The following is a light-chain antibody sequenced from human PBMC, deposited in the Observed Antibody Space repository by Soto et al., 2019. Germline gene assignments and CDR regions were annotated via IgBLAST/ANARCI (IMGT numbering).Light chain of an antibody. J-gene: IGKJ1*01. CDR1: QDIRSH. Sequence: ENVLTQSPVTLSLSPGERVTLSCRASQDIRSHLAWYQQKPGQAPRLLIFDASSRATGIPDRFSGSGSGTDFTLSISRLEPEDIAVYYCQQYGSSRWTLGQGAKVDIK. CDR3: QQYGSSRWT. CDR2: DAS. V-gene: IGKV3-20*01.